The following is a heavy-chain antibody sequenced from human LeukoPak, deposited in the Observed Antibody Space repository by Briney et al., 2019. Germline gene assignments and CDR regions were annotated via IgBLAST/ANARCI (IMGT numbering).Heavy chain of an antibody. V-gene: IGHV3-53*01. CDR2: ISTGDER. J-gene: IGHJ5*02. CDR1: GFTVTSNS. Sequence: GGSLRLSCAASGFTVTSNSMNWVRPAPGKGLEGISVISTGDERHYAESVRGRFTISRDSASNTLSLHMNSLRVEDTAIYYCATSQGPGNHWFDPWGQGTLVTVSS. CDR3: ATSQGPGNHWFDP.